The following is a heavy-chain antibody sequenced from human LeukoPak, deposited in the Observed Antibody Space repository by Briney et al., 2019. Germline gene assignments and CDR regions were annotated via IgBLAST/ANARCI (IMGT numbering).Heavy chain of an antibody. CDR3: ARSNVNEPFYFDY. CDR2: ISYDGSNK. Sequence: GGSLRLSCAASGFTFSSYAMHWVRQAPGKGLEWVAVISYDGSNKYYADSVKGRFAISRDNSKNTLYLQMNSLRAEDTAVYYCARSNVNEPFYFDYWGQGTLVTVSS. D-gene: IGHD1-1*01. J-gene: IGHJ4*02. CDR1: GFTFSSYA. V-gene: IGHV3-30*09.